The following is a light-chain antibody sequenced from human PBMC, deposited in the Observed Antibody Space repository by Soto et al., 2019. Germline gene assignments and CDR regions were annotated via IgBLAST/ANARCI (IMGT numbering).Light chain of an antibody. CDR1: QSISSW. CDR3: QQYNSYSYT. CDR2: DAS. Sequence: DIQMTQSPSTLSASVGDRVTITCRASQSISSWLVWYQQKPGKAPKLLIYDASRLESGVPARFSGSGSGTEFTLTISSLQPDYFATYYCQQYNSYSYTFGQGTKLEIK. V-gene: IGKV1-5*01. J-gene: IGKJ2*01.